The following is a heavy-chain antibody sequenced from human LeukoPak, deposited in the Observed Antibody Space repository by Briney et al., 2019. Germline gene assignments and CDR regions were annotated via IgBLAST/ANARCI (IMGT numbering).Heavy chain of an antibody. D-gene: IGHD3-10*01. J-gene: IGHJ4*02. V-gene: IGHV1-69*13. CDR1: GGTFSSYA. CDR2: IIPIFGTA. CDR3: AKGHYYGSGSLDY. Sequence: SVKVSCKASGGTFSSYAISWVRQAPGQGLEWMGGIIPIFGTANYAQKFQGRVTITADESTSTAYMELSSLRSEDTAVYYCAKGHYYGSGSLDYWGQGTLVTVSS.